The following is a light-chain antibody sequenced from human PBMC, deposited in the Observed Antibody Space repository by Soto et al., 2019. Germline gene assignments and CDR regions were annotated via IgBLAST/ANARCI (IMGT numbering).Light chain of an antibody. CDR1: QSVLYSSDNKNY. CDR3: QQYYSVPFT. Sequence: DIVMTQSPDSLAVSLGERATINCKSSQSVLYSSDNKNYLAWYQQKPGQPPKLLIYWASTRESGVPDRFSGSGSGTDFTLTISSLQAEDVAVYYCQQYYSVPFTFGGGTKVEIK. CDR2: WAS. V-gene: IGKV4-1*01. J-gene: IGKJ4*01.